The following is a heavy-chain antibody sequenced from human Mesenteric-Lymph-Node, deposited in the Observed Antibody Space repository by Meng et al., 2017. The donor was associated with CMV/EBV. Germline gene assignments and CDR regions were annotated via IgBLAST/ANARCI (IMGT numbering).Heavy chain of an antibody. V-gene: IGHV3-30*02. J-gene: IGHJ4*02. Sequence: GESLKISCAASGFTFSISGMHWVRQAPGKGLEWVTFIRSDGSDKYYADSVKGRFTISRDNSKNTLYLQMNSLRAEDTAVYYCARDKYEYSSSLPYYWGQGTLVTVSS. CDR2: IRSDGSDK. CDR3: ARDKYEYSSSLPYY. D-gene: IGHD6-6*01. CDR1: GFTFSISG.